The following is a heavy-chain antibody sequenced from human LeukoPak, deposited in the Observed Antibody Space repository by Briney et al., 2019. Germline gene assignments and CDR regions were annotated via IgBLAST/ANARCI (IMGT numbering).Heavy chain of an antibody. D-gene: IGHD6-19*01. CDR3: ARDIAVAPTTHDY. V-gene: IGHV1-3*01. J-gene: IGHJ4*02. CDR2: INAGNGNT. CDR1: GYTFTSYA. Sequence: ASVKVSCKASGYTFTSYAMHWVRQAPGQRLEWMGWINAGNGNTKYSQKFQGRVTITRDTSASTAYMELSSLRSEDTAVYYCARDIAVAPTTHDYWGQGTLVTVSS.